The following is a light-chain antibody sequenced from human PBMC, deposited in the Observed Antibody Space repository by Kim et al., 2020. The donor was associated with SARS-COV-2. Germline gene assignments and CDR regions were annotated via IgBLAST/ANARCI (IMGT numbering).Light chain of an antibody. CDR3: QSYDTDNQNVA. Sequence: TVTIPSTRSRGDLARNYVQWYQQRPGSAPTTVIYEDDQSPSGVPDRFSGSIDSSSNSASLTISGLKTDDEADYYCQSYDTDNQNVAFGGGTQLTVL. CDR1: RGDLARNY. J-gene: IGLJ2*01. V-gene: IGLV6-57*03. CDR2: EDD.